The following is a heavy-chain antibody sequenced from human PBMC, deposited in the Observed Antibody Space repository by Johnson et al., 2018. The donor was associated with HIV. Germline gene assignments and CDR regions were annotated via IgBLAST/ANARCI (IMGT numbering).Heavy chain of an antibody. D-gene: IGHD1-1*01. J-gene: IGHJ3*02. Sequence: VQLVESGGGMVQPGRSLRLSCAATGFIFNDYALHWVRQAPGKGLEWVSGISWNSGSKDYADSVKGRFTISRDNAKNSLYLQMNSLRAEDTALYYCAREGTTGRNDAFDIWGQGTMVTVSS. CDR1: GFIFNDYA. V-gene: IGHV3-9*01. CDR3: AREGTTGRNDAFDI. CDR2: ISWNSGSK.